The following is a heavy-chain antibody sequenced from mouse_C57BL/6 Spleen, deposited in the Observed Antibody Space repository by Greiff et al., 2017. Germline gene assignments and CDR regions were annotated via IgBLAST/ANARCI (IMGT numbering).Heavy chain of an antibody. CDR3: GKGGGGAMDY. CDR2: IDPSDSYT. CDR1: GYTFTSYW. J-gene: IGHJ4*01. V-gene: IGHV1-50*01. Sequence: QVQLKQPGAELVKPGASVKLSCKASGYTFTSYWMQWVKQRPGQGLEWIGEIDPSDSYTNYNQKFKGKATLTVDTSSSTAYMQLSSMTSEDSAGYYWGKGGGGAMDYWGQGTSVTVSS.